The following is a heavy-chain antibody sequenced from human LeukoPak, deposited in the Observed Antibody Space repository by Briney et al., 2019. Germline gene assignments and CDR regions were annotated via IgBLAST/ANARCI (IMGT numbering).Heavy chain of an antibody. CDR3: ARGCSGGSCFGDFDY. V-gene: IGHV3-48*02. J-gene: IGHJ4*02. D-gene: IGHD2-15*01. Sequence: AGSLRLSCAASGFTFSSYGMNWVRPAPGKGLEWISYISSRSSTIYYADSVKGRFTISRDNAKNSLFLQMNSLRDEDTAVYYCARGCSGGSCFGDFDYWGQGTLGTVSS. CDR1: GFTFSSYG. CDR2: ISSRSSTI.